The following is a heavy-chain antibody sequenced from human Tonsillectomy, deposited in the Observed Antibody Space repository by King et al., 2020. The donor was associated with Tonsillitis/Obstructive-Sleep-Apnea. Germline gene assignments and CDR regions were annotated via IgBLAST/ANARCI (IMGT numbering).Heavy chain of an antibody. J-gene: IGHJ4*02. CDR2: IRSRADGGTA. D-gene: IGHD1-14*01. CDR1: GLTFSDAW. V-gene: IGHV3-15*01. CDR3: TGRNQFDF. Sequence: VQLVESGGGLVKPGESLRLSCAASGLTFSDAWMSWVRQTPGKGLEWVGRIRSRADGGTADYAAPVRGRFTIPRDDSKNTLYLQMNSLKSEDTGVYYCTGRNQFDFWGQGTLVTVSS.